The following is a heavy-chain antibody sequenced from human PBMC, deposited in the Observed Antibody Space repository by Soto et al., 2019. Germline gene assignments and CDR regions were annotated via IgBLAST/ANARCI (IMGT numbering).Heavy chain of an antibody. CDR1: GYSFTSYW. CDR2: IDPSDSYT. J-gene: IGHJ6*02. V-gene: IGHV5-10-1*01. Sequence: GESLKISCKGSGYSFTSYWISWVRQMPGKGLEWMGRIDPSDSYTNYSPSFQGHVTISADKSISTAYLQWSSLKASDTAMYYCARVSYDSSGHYYVPGYYGMDVWGQGTTVTVSS. CDR3: ARVSYDSSGHYYVPGYYGMDV. D-gene: IGHD3-22*01.